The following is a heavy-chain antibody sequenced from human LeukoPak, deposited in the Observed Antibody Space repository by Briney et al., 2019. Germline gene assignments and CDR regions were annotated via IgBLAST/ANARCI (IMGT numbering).Heavy chain of an antibody. CDR3: ARVYQDWYFDL. D-gene: IGHD2-8*01. J-gene: IGHJ2*01. Sequence: AAVKVSCKSCGYIFSDYYMHWVRQAPGQGLEWMGLTNPKRGDPNFAQKFHGGVTMTRDTSISTAYMELSRLRPDDTAVYYCARVYQDWYFDLWGRGTLVTVSS. CDR2: TNPKRGDP. CDR1: GYIFSDYY. V-gene: IGHV1-2*02.